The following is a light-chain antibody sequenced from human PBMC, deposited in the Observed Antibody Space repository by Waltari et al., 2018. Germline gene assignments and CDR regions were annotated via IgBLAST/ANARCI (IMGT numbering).Light chain of an antibody. CDR1: QSVSSY. V-gene: IGKV3-11*01. Sequence: EIVLTQSPATLPLSPGERATLSCRASQSVSSYLAWYQQKPGQAPSLLIYDASNRGTGIPSRFSGSGSGTDFTLTISGLEPEEFAVYYSQQRSNWPPALTVGGGTKVEIK. J-gene: IGKJ4*01. CDR2: DAS. CDR3: QQRSNWPPALT.